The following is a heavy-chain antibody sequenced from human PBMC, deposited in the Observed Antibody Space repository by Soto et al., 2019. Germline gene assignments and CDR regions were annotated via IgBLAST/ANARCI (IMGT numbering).Heavy chain of an antibody. CDR1: GFTFSNAW. J-gene: IGHJ4*02. Sequence: NLGGSLRLYCAASGFTFSNAWMSWVRQAPGKGLEWVGRIKSKTDGGTTDYAAPVKGRFTISRDDSKNTLYLQMNSLKTEDTAVYYCTTEGFGSSWIGPNFDYWGQGTLVTVSS. D-gene: IGHD6-13*01. V-gene: IGHV3-15*01. CDR2: IKSKTDGGTT. CDR3: TTEGFGSSWIGPNFDY.